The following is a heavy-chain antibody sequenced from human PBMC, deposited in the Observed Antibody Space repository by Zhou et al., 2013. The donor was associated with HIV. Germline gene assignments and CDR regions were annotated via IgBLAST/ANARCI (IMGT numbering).Heavy chain of an antibody. J-gene: IGHJ4*02. V-gene: IGHV1-8*01. CDR2: LDPKSGNT. Sequence: QVRLVQSGGEVKKPGASVKVSCKASGYTFTTYEINWVRQTSGQGLEWMGWLDPKSGNTGYAQKFQGRVTMTTSTSINTAYMELSSLRSDDTALYFCATVHYYKSSGYYLAYFDYWGQGPRSASH. D-gene: IGHD3-22*01. CDR3: ATVHYYKSSGYYLAYFDY. CDR1: GYTFTTYE.